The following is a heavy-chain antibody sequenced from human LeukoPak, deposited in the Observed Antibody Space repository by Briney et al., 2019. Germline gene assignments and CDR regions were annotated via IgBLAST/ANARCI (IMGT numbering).Heavy chain of an antibody. CDR1: GFTFSDYY. CDR2: IRYDGSSK. V-gene: IGHV3-30*02. J-gene: IGHJ6*03. CDR3: AKDDPMDV. Sequence: GGSLRLSCAASGFTFSDYYMSWVRQAPGKGLEWVAFIRYDGSSKYYADSVKGRFTISRDNSKNTLYLQMNSLRAEDTAVYNCAKDDPMDVWGKGTTVTISS.